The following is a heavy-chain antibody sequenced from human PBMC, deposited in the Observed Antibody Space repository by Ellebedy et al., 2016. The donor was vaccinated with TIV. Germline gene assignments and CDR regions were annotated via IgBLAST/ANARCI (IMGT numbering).Heavy chain of an antibody. CDR3: AKSDFWSGPHGY. J-gene: IGHJ4*02. CDR2: FDPEDGET. V-gene: IGHV1-24*01. CDR1: GYTLTELS. Sequence: ASVKVSCKVSGYTLTELSMHWVRQAPGKGLEWMGGFDPEDGETIYAQKFQGRVTMTEDTSTDTAYMELSSLRSEDTAVYYCAKSDFWSGPHGYWGQGTLVTVSS. D-gene: IGHD3-3*01.